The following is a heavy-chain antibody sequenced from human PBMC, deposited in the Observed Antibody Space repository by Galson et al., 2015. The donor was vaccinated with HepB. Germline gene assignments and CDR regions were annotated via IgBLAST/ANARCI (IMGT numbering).Heavy chain of an antibody. Sequence: SLRLSCAASGFTFSTYGMHWVRQAPGKGLEWVGIISYDGSNKYYADSVKGRFTISRDNSKNTLYLQMNSLRAEDTAVYYCARGVVVAAQLDYWGQGTLVTVSS. J-gene: IGHJ4*02. CDR1: GFTFSTYG. CDR2: ISYDGSNK. CDR3: ARGVVVAAQLDY. V-gene: IGHV3-33*05. D-gene: IGHD2-15*01.